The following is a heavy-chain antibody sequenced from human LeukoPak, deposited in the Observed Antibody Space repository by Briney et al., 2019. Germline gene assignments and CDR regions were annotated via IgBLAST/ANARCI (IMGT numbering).Heavy chain of an antibody. D-gene: IGHD4-17*01. V-gene: IGHV3-30*19. CDR3: ARDYGDRLFDY. J-gene: IGHJ4*02. CDR1: GFTFSSYG. CDR2: ISYDGSNK. Sequence: PGGSLRLSCAASGFTFSSYGMHWVRQAPGKGLEWVAVISYDGSNKYYADSVKGRFTISRDNSKNTLYLQMNSLRAEDTAVYYCARDYGDRLFDYWGQGTLVTVSS.